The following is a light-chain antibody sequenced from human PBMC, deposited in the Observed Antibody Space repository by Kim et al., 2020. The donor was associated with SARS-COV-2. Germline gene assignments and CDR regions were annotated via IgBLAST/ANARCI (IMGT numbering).Light chain of an antibody. CDR1: TGAVTSGHF. CDR2: DTG. J-gene: IGLJ2*01. V-gene: IGLV7-46*01. Sequence: PGGTVTHPCDSSTGAVTSGHFPYWFQQKPGQAPRTLIYDTGNRHSWTPARFSGSLLGGKAALTLSAAQAEDEADYYCLLSYSDSRVFGGGTQLTVL. CDR3: LLSYSDSRV.